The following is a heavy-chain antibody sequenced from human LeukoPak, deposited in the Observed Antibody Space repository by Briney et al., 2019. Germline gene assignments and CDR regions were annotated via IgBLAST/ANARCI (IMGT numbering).Heavy chain of an antibody. CDR3: ARVDPDSSSTLEVFDY. J-gene: IGHJ4*02. D-gene: IGHD6-6*01. CDR2: IYYSGST. Sequence: SETLSPTCPVSGGSISSYYWSWIRQPPGKGLEWIGYIYYSGSTNYNPSLKSRVTIPVDTSKNQFSLKLSSVTAADTAVYYCARVDPDSSSTLEVFDYWGQGTLVTVSS. CDR1: GGSISSYY. V-gene: IGHV4-59*01.